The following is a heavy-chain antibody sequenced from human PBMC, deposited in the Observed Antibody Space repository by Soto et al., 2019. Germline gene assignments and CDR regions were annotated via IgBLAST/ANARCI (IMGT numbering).Heavy chain of an antibody. J-gene: IGHJ1*01. D-gene: IGHD6-13*01. CDR3: ARGGRAAAVEYFQH. V-gene: IGHV4-59*01. CDR1: GGSISSYY. CDR2: IYYSGST. Sequence: QVQLQESGPGLVKPSETLSLTCTVSGGSISSYYWSWIRQPPGKGLEWIGYIYYSGSTNYNPSLKRRVTISVDTSKNQFSLKLSSVTAADTAVYYCARGGRAAAVEYFQHWGQGTLVTVSS.